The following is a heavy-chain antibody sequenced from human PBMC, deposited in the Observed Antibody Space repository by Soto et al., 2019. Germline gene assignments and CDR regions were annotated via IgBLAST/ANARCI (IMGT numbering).Heavy chain of an antibody. J-gene: IGHJ6*03. CDR2: TYYRTRWYY. Sequence: SQTLSLTCVISGDSVSSNSAAWNWIRQSPSRGLEWLGRTYYRTRWYYDYAVSVRSRITVNPDTSKNQFSLQLTSVTPEDTAVYYWAGDFRGVVVPAPIMHYRAVWGKGTTVTASS. V-gene: IGHV6-1*01. CDR3: AGDFRGVVVPAPIMHYRAV. CDR1: GDSVSSNSAA. D-gene: IGHD2-2*02.